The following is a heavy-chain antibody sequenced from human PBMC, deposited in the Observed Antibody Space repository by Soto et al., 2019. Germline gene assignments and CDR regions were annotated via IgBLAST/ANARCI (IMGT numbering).Heavy chain of an antibody. V-gene: IGHV1-3*01. J-gene: IGHJ4*02. CDR1: GYTFSGSV. Sequence: QVQLVQSGAEVKKPGASVKVSCKASGYTFSGSVMHWVRQAPGQGLEWMGWINADNGNTKYSQKFQVRVTMTWDTSASTAYMELSSLPSEDTAIYYCASEIDATTATSLDYWGQGTLVTVSS. CDR3: ASEIDATTATSLDY. CDR2: INADNGNT. D-gene: IGHD4-17*01.